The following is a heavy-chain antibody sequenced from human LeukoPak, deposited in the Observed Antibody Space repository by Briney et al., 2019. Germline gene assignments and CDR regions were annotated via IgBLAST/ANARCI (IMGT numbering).Heavy chain of an antibody. CDR3: ARKGNWFDP. CDR1: GGSISSSSYY. Sequence: SETLSLTCTVSGGSISSSSYYWGWIRQPPGKGLEWIGSIYYSGSTYYNPSLKSRVTISVDTSKNQFSLKLSSVTAADTAVYYCARKGNWFDPWGQGTLVTVSS. CDR2: IYYSGST. J-gene: IGHJ5*02. V-gene: IGHV4-39*01.